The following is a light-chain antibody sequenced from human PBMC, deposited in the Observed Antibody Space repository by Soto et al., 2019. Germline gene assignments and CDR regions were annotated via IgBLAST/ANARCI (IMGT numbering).Light chain of an antibody. CDR3: SSYTSSTTLV. CDR1: SSDIGSYNY. Sequence: QSALTQPASVSGSPGQSITISCTGTSSDIGSYNYVSWYQQNPDKAPKLMIYDVSNRPSGISNRFSGSKSGNTASLTISGLQAEDEADYYCSSYTSSTTLVFGGGTKLTVL. V-gene: IGLV2-14*01. J-gene: IGLJ2*01. CDR2: DVS.